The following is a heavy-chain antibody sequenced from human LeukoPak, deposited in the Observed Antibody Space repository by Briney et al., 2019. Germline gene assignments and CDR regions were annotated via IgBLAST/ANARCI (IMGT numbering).Heavy chain of an antibody. D-gene: IGHD3-22*01. CDR3: ARGANYYDSSGYYVGFGMDV. V-gene: IGHV3-30*04. CDR1: GFTFSSYA. J-gene: IGHJ6*02. Sequence: GGSLRLSCAASGFTFSSYAMHWVRQAQGKGLEWVAVISYDGSNKYCADSVKGRFTISRDNSKNTLYLQMNSLRAEDTAVYYCARGANYYDSSGYYVGFGMDVWGQGTTVTVSS. CDR2: ISYDGSNK.